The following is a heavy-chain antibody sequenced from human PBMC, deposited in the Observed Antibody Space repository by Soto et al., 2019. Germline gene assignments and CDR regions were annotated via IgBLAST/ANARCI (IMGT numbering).Heavy chain of an antibody. CDR1: GFIFRTYA. J-gene: IGHJ4*02. D-gene: IGHD6-19*01. CDR2: ISNDGSNK. V-gene: IGHV3-30*03. CDR3: ARSYRLSGSSGWSIGY. Sequence: GSLRLSCAASGFIFRTYAMHWVRQAPGKGLEWVAVISNDGSNKYYADPVKGRFTISRDNSNNTLYLQMNSLRAEDTAIYYCARSYRLSGSSGWSIGYWGQGTLVTVS.